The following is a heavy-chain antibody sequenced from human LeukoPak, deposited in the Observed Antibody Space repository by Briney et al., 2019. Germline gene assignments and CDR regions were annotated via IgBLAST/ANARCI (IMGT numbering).Heavy chain of an antibody. Sequence: GGSLRLSCAASGNYWMHWVRQVPGKGPVWVSHINSDGSWTSYADSVKGRFTISKDNAKNTVYLQMNSLRAEDTAVYYCVSFYETYWGRGTLVTVSS. CDR3: VSFYETY. CDR2: INSDGSWT. J-gene: IGHJ4*02. V-gene: IGHV3-74*01. D-gene: IGHD2/OR15-2a*01. CDR1: GNYW.